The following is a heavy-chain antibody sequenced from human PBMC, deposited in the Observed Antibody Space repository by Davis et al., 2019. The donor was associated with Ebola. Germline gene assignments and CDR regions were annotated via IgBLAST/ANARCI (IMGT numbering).Heavy chain of an antibody. J-gene: IGHJ3*02. CDR3: ARRPYYDFWSGYYSDAFDI. D-gene: IGHD3-3*01. CDR2: INPSGGST. CDR1: GYTFTSYY. V-gene: IGHV1-46*01. Sequence: ASVKVSCKASGYTFTSYYMHWVRQAPGQGLEWMGIINPSGGSTSYAQKFQGRVTMTRDTSTSTVYMELSSLRSEDTAVYYCARRPYYDFWSGYYSDAFDIWGQGTMVTVSS.